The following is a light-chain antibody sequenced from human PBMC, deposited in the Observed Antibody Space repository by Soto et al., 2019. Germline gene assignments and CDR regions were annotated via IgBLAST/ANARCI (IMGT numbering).Light chain of an antibody. CDR3: QQHGSSTYT. CDR2: GAA. V-gene: IGKV3-20*01. CDR1: QSVSSS. Sequence: EIVLTQSPGTLSLSPGERATLSCRASQSVSSSLAWYQQKPGQDPRILIYGAASRATGIPDRFSGSGSGTDFNLTISRLETEDFAVYLCQQHGSSTYTFGQGTKVDIK. J-gene: IGKJ2*01.